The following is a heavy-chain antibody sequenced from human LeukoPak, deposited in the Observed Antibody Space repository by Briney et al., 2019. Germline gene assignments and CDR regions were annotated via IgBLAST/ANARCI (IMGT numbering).Heavy chain of an antibody. CDR2: TYYRSKWYN. Sequence: SQTLSLTCAISGDSVSSNSAAWNWIRQSPSRGLEWLGRTYYRSKWYNDYAVSVKSRITINPDTSKNQFSLKLSSVTAADTAVYYCARAAWGFSSWQPFDYWGQGTLVTVSS. J-gene: IGHJ4*02. D-gene: IGHD6-13*01. CDR3: ARAAWGFSSWQPFDY. CDR1: GDSVSSNSAA. V-gene: IGHV6-1*01.